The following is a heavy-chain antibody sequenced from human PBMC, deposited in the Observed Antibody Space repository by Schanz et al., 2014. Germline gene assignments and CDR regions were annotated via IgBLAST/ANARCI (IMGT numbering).Heavy chain of an antibody. CDR1: GFTFSSYG. V-gene: IGHV3-33*06. CDR2: MSYDGSIK. J-gene: IGHJ4*02. Sequence: VQLVESGGGVVQPGRSLRLSCAASGFTFSSYGMHWVRQAPGKGLEWVAAMSYDGSIKYYADSVKGRFTISRDNSKNTLYLQMNSLRAEDTAVYYCAKDLLYGAPMPLNHLDYWGQGTLVTVSS. CDR3: AKDLLYGAPMPLNHLDY. D-gene: IGHD2-2*01.